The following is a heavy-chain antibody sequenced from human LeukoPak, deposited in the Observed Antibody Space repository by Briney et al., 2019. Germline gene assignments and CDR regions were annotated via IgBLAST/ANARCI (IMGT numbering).Heavy chain of an antibody. CDR1: RFTFSESW. D-gene: IGHD7-27*01. V-gene: IGHV3-7*01. J-gene: IGHJ6*02. Sequence: GGSLGLSCVTSRFTFSESWMSWVRQAPGKGLEWVADIKEDGSQKDYVDSVKGRFTISRDNAKNSLYLQMDSLRAEDTAVYYCATYSNWVAGDVWGQGTTVSVSS. CDR3: ATYSNWVAGDV. CDR2: IKEDGSQK.